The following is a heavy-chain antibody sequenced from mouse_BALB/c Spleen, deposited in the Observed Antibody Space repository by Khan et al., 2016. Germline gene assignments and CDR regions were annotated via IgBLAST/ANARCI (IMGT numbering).Heavy chain of an antibody. CDR3: ATGTSGYWYYFDY. CDR2: IHYSGST. D-gene: IGHD3-1*01. CDR1: GYSIPSHYS. J-gene: IGHJ2*01. Sequence: EVQLQESGPDLAKPSQSLSLTCTVTGYSIPSHYSWHWIRHFPGNKLEWMGYIHYSGSTNYNPSLKSRISITRDTSKNQFFLQLNSVTTEDTATXYYATGTSGYWYYFDYWGQGTTLTVSS. V-gene: IGHV3-1*02.